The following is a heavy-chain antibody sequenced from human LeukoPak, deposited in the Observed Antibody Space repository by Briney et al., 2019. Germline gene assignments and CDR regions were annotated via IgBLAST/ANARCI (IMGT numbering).Heavy chain of an antibody. CDR1: GFTFSSYS. CDR3: ARDRGSSGWYGSLDY. CDR2: ISSSSSTI. V-gene: IGHV3-48*02. J-gene: IGHJ4*02. Sequence: PGGSLRLSCAASGFTFSSYSMNWVRQAPGKGLEWVSYISSSSSTIYYADSVKGRFTISRDNAKNSLYLQMNSLRDEDTAVYYCARDRGSSGWYGSLDYWGQGTLVTVSS. D-gene: IGHD6-19*01.